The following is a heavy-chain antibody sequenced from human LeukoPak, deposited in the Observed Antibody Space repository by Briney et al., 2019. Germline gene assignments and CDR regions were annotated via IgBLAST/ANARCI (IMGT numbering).Heavy chain of an antibody. V-gene: IGHV1-69*04. CDR2: IIPILGIA. CDR3: ARDRPYSNYWGQLRYYYYYMDV. CDR1: GGTFSSYA. J-gene: IGHJ6*03. Sequence: SVKVSCKASGGTFSSYAISWVRQAPGQGLEWMGRIIPILGIANYAQKFQGRVTITTDESTSTAYMELSSLRSEDTAVYYCARDRPYSNYWGQLRYYYYYMDVWGKGTTVTVSS. D-gene: IGHD4-11*01.